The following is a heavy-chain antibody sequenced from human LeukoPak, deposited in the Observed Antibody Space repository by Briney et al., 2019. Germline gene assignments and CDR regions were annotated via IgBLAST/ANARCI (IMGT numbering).Heavy chain of an antibody. Sequence: GGSLRLSCAASGFTFGSYWMTWVRQAPGKGLEWVAEINQDGSEKRYVDSVKGRFTISRDNAKNSLYLQMDSLRGDDTALYYCARSYSRALNYWGQGTLLTDSS. V-gene: IGHV3-7*01. CDR1: GFTFGSYW. CDR2: INQDGSEK. D-gene: IGHD1-26*01. CDR3: ARSYSRALNY. J-gene: IGHJ4*02.